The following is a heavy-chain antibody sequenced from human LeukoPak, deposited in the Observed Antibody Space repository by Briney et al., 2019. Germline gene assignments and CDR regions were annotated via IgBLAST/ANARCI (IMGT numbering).Heavy chain of an antibody. D-gene: IGHD4-11*01. Sequence: GGSLRLSCAASGFNLSSYGLHWVRQAPGKGLEWVAFIRYDGSNKYYADSVKGRFTISRDNSKNTLYVQMNSLRAEDTAVYYCAKAVTANDYNKNLNWFDPWGQGTLVTVSS. J-gene: IGHJ5*02. CDR3: AKAVTANDYNKNLNWFDP. V-gene: IGHV3-30*02. CDR1: GFNLSSYG. CDR2: IRYDGSNK.